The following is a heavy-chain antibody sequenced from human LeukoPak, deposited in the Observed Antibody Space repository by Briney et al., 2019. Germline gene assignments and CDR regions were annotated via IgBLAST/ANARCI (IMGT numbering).Heavy chain of an antibody. CDR3: AKGLYYDILTGNWFDP. D-gene: IGHD3-9*01. J-gene: IGHJ5*02. V-gene: IGHV3-9*01. CDR2: IRWNSGSI. Sequence: GGSLRLSCAASGFTFSSYAMHWVRQAPGKGLEWVSGIRWNSGSIGYADSVKGRFTISRDNAKNSLYLQMNSLRAEDTALYYCAKGLYYDILTGNWFDPWGQGTLVTVSS. CDR1: GFTFSSYA.